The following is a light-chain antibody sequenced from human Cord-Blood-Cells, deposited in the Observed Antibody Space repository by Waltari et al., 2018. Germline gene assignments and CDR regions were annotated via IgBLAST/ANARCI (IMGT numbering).Light chain of an antibody. V-gene: IGLV2-14*01. CDR3: SSYTSSSTVV. Sequence: QSALTQPASVSGSPRQSTTISCTGTSSDVGGYNYVSWYQQHPGKAPKLMIYEVSNRPSGVSNRFSVSKSGNTASLTISGLQAEDEADYYCSSYTSSSTVVFGGGTKLTVL. CDR1: SSDVGGYNY. CDR2: EVS. J-gene: IGLJ2*01.